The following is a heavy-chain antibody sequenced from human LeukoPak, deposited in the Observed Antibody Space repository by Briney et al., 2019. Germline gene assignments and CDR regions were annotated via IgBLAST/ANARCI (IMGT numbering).Heavy chain of an antibody. CDR2: ISGSGGST. CDR3: AKDRKPFYYYVLRAFDY. CDR1: GFTFSSYA. Sequence: GGSLRLSCAASGFTFSSYAMSWVRQAPGKGLEWVSAISGSGGSTYYADSVKGRFTISRDNSKNTLYLQMNSLRAEDTAVYYCAKDRKPFYYYVLRAFDYWGQGTLVTVSS. D-gene: IGHD3-22*01. J-gene: IGHJ4*02. V-gene: IGHV3-23*01.